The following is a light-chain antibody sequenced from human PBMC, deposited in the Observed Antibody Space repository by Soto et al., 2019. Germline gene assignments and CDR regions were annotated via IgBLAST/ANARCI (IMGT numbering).Light chain of an antibody. CDR1: QSISSW. Sequence: DIQMTQSPSTLSASVGDRVTITCRASQSISSWLAWYQQKPWKAPKLLIYDASSLASVVPSRFSGSGSGTAFTLTMSSLKPDDFATYYCQQYNSYLWTFGKGTKVEIK. CDR2: DAS. J-gene: IGKJ1*01. V-gene: IGKV1-5*01. CDR3: QQYNSYLWT.